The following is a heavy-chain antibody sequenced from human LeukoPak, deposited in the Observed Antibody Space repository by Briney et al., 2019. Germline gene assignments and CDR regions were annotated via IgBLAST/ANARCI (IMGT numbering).Heavy chain of an antibody. J-gene: IGHJ4*02. D-gene: IGHD3-10*01. CDR2: IYSGGST. Sequence: GGSLRLSCAASGFTVSSNYMSWVRQAPVKGLEWVSVIYSGGSTYYADSVKGRFTISRDNSKNTLYLQMNSLRAEDTAVYYCARDSSGSYYSAFDYWGQGTLVTVSS. CDR3: ARDSSGSYYSAFDY. V-gene: IGHV3-66*01. CDR1: GFTVSSNY.